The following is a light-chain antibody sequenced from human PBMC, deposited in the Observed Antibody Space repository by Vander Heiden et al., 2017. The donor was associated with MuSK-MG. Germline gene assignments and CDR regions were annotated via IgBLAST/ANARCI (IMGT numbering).Light chain of an antibody. CDR3: SSYTSSSTLDVV. Sequence: QSALTQPASVSGSPGQSITISCTGTSSDVGGYNYVSWYQQHPGKAPKLMIYDVSNRPSGVSNRFSCSKSGNTASLTISGLQAEDEADYYCSSYTSSSTLDVVFGGGTKLTVL. V-gene: IGLV2-14*01. CDR1: SSDVGGYNY. J-gene: IGLJ2*01. CDR2: DVS.